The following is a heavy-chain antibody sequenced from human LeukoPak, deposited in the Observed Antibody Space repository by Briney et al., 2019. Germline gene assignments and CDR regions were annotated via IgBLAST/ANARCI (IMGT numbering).Heavy chain of an antibody. J-gene: IGHJ2*01. CDR1: AFTFSSYW. V-gene: IGHV3-74*01. Sequence: PGGSLRLSCAASAFTFSSYWMHWVRQAPGKGLVWASRINSDGSSTSYADSVKGRFTISRDNAKNTLYLQMNSLRAEDTAMYYCARGSDCSGGSCYSYWYFDLWGRGTLVTVSS. CDR3: ARGSDCSGGSCYSYWYFDL. CDR2: INSDGSST. D-gene: IGHD2-15*01.